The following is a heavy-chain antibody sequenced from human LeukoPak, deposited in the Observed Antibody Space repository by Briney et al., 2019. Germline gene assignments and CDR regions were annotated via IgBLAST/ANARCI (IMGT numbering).Heavy chain of an antibody. CDR2: ISHSGST. CDR3: ARGKEGIAAHYYYYGMDV. V-gene: IGHV4-30-2*01. Sequence: SETLSLTCAVSGGSISSGGYSWSWIRQPPGKGLEWIGYISHSGSTNYNPSLKSQVTISVDTSKNQFSLKLSSVTAADTAVYYCARGKEGIAAHYYYYGMDVWGQGTTVTVSS. D-gene: IGHD6-13*01. J-gene: IGHJ6*02. CDR1: GGSISSGGYS.